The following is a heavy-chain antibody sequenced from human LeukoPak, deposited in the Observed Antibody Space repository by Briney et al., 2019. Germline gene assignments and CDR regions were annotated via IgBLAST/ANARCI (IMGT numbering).Heavy chain of an antibody. CDR3: ARRRGQGSGSYFHYYYYGMDV. D-gene: IGHD3-10*01. CDR1: GFTFSSYE. J-gene: IGHJ6*02. Sequence: GSLRLSCEASGFTFSSYEMNWVRQPPGEGLEWIGEINHSGTTNYNPSLKSRVTISIDTSKNQFSLKLSSVTAADTAVYSCARRRGQGSGSYFHYYYYGMDVWGQGTTVTVSS. CDR2: INHSGTT. V-gene: IGHV4-34*01.